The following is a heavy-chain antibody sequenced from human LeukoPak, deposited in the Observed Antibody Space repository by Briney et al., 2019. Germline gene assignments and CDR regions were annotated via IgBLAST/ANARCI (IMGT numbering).Heavy chain of an antibody. CDR2: VFSSGST. CDR3: ARDSSGSGSYYHWFDP. CDR1: GASVGSGTYF. J-gene: IGHJ5*02. V-gene: IGHV4-61*01. Sequence: SETLSLTCTVSGASVGSGTYFWSWIRQPPGKGLEWIGYVFSSGSTNYNPSLKSRVTISLDTSKNQFSLKLNSVTAADTAVYYCARDSSGSGSYYHWFDPRGQGTLVTVSS. D-gene: IGHD3-10*01.